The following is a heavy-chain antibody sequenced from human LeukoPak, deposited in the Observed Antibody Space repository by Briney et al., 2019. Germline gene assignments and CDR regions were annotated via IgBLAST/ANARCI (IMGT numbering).Heavy chain of an antibody. CDR1: GGSISSSGYY. V-gene: IGHV4-39*01. Sequence: PSETLSLTSTVSGGSISSSGYYWGWIRQPPGKGLEWIGSIYYSGSTYYNPSLKSRVTISVDTSKNQFSLKLSSVTAADTAVYYCATLTPVHSSSSLDYWGQGTLVTVSS. D-gene: IGHD6-6*01. CDR2: IYYSGST. J-gene: IGHJ4*02. CDR3: ATLTPVHSSSSLDY.